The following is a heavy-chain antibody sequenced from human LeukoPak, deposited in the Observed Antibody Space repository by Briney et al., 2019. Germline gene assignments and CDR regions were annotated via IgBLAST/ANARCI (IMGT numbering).Heavy chain of an antibody. D-gene: IGHD3-22*01. V-gene: IGHV3-74*01. J-gene: IGHJ4*02. CDR2: IKTDGSRT. CDR3: AKDPYDISGYYYGPTGGVDY. CDR1: GFTFSNYW. Sequence: GGSLRLSCVASGFTFSNYWMHWVRQAPGKGLVWVSRIKTDGSRTNYADSVKGRFTISRDHSKNTLYLQMNSLRAEDTAVYYCAKDPYDISGYYYGPTGGVDYWGQGTLVTVSS.